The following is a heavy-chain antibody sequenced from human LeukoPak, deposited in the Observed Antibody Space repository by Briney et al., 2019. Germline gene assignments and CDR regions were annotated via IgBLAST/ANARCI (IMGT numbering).Heavy chain of an antibody. J-gene: IGHJ4*02. Sequence: GGSLRLSCAASGFTFRNYGMSWVRQAPGKGLEWVSAITGSSGNSYSADSVKGRFTISRDNSKNTLYLLMNSLRAEDTAVYYCAKDRSWNNILTGYYMYDFDYWGQGTLVTVSS. CDR2: ITGSSGNS. D-gene: IGHD3-9*01. CDR3: AKDRSWNNILTGYYMYDFDY. V-gene: IGHV3-23*01. CDR1: GFTFRNYG.